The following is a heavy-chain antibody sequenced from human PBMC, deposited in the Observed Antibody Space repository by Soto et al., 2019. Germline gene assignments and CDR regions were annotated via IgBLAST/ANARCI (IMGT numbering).Heavy chain of an antibody. J-gene: IGHJ6*02. CDR3: TRDSPYYYDSSGYYSPGYYYGMDV. Sequence: PGVSLRLSWTASGFTFGYYAMSWFRQAPGKGLGWVGFIRIKAYGGTTEYAASVKGRFTISRDDSKSIAYLQMNSLKTEDTAVYYCTRDSPYYYDSSGYYSPGYYYGMDVWGQGTTVTVSS. CDR1: GFTFGYYA. CDR2: IRIKAYGGTT. V-gene: IGHV3-49*03. D-gene: IGHD3-22*01.